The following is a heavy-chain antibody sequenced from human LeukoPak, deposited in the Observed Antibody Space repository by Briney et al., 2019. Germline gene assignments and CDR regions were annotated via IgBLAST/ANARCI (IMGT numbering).Heavy chain of an antibody. CDR2: ILCGGSNK. V-gene: IGHV3-30*18. J-gene: IGHJ4*02. D-gene: IGHD6-19*01. CDR3: AKGGTGYSSGWYGDY. CDR1: GLPQLRLR. Sequence: GGSLTLLCGAWGLPQLRLRKHGAPEAPGKALVGGAVILCGGSNKYYAGYVKGRFPIHRDNSKVILYLQMNSLRAEDTAVYYCAKGGTGYSSGWYGDYWGQGTLVTVSS.